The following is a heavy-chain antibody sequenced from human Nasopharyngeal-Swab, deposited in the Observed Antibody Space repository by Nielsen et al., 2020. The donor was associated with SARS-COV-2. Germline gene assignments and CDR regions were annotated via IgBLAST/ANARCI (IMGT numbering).Heavy chain of an antibody. D-gene: IGHD3-10*01. Sequence: LKISCAASGFTFDDYAMHWVRQAPGKGLEWVSGISWNSGSIGYADSVKGRFTISRDNAKNSLYLQMNSLRAEDTGLYYCAKDPNNGELLPGWFDPWGQGTLVTVSS. V-gene: IGHV3-9*01. CDR3: AKDPNNGELLPGWFDP. J-gene: IGHJ5*02. CDR1: GFTFDDYA. CDR2: ISWNSGSI.